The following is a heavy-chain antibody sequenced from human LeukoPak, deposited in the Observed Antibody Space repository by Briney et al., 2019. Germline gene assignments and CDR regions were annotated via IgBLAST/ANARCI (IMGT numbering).Heavy chain of an antibody. CDR3: ARDLGTLLWFGDPIPNFGI. V-gene: IGHV1-2*02. D-gene: IGHD3-10*01. CDR2: INPNSGGT. CDR1: GYTFTGYY. Sequence: ASVKVSCKASGYTFTGYYMHWVRQAPGQGLEWMGWINPNSGGTNYAQKFQGRVTMTRDTSISTAYMELSRLRSDDTAVNYCARDLGTLLWFGDPIPNFGIWGQGTMVTVSS. J-gene: IGHJ3*02.